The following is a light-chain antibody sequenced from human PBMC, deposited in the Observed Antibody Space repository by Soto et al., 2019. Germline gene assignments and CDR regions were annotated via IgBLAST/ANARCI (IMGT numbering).Light chain of an antibody. CDR1: QSVRSTY. CDR3: QQYGSSPWT. CDR2: GAS. J-gene: IGKJ1*01. Sequence: EIVLTQPPGTLSLSPGERATLSCRASQSVRSTYLAWYQQKPGQAPRLLIYGASTRATGIPDRFSGSGSGTDFTLIISSLEPEDFAVYYCQQYGSSPWTFGQGTKVEF. V-gene: IGKV3-20*01.